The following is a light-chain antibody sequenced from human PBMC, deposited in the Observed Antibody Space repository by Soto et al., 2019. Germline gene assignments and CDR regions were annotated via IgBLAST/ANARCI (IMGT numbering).Light chain of an antibody. CDR2: DAS. CDR1: QTVRNNY. V-gene: IGKV3-20*01. CDR3: QQFSSYPLT. J-gene: IGKJ4*01. Sequence: VMAQSPDTVSLSPGERATLSCMASQTVRNNYLAWYQQKPGQAPGLLIYDASSRATGIPDRFSGGGSGTDFTLTISRLEPEDFAVYYCQQFSSYPLTFGGGPKVDIK.